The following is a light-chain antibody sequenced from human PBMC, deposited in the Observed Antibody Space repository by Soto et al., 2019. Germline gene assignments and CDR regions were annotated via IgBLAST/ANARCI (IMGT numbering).Light chain of an antibody. CDR2: DVS. CDR1: SSDVGGYNY. CDR3: SSFTSSSTRV. Sequence: QSALTQPASVSGSPGQSITISCTGTSSDVGGYNYVSWYQQHPGKAPKLMIYDVSTRPSGVSNRFSGSKSGNTASLTISGLQAEDEADYYCSSFTSSSTRVVGGGTKLTVL. V-gene: IGLV2-14*01. J-gene: IGLJ2*01.